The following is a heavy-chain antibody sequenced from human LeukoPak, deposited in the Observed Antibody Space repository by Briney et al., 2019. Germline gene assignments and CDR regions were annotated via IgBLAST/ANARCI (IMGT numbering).Heavy chain of an antibody. CDR1: GYTFTSYG. CDR2: ISAYNVNT. J-gene: IGHJ6*02. D-gene: IGHD2-2*01. Sequence: ASVKVSCTASGYTFTSYGISWVRQAPGQGLETMGWISAYNVNTNYAQKLQGRVTMTTDTSTSTAYMELRSLRSDDTAVYYCARVQIVVVPAAMRRFYYYYGMDVWGQGTTVTVSS. CDR3: ARVQIVVVPAAMRRFYYYYGMDV. V-gene: IGHV1-18*01.